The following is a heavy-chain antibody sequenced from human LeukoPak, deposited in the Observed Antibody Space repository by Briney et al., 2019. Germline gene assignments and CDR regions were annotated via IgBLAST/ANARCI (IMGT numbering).Heavy chain of an antibody. CDR1: GFTFSSYA. CDR2: ISYDGSNK. CDR3: ARDPRIKARLPTDY. Sequence: PGRSLRLSCAASGFTFSSYAMHWVRQAPGKGLEWVAVISYDGSNKYYADSVKGRFTISRDNSKNTLYLQMNSLRAEDTAVYYCARDPRIKARLPTDYWGQGTLVTVSS. J-gene: IGHJ4*02. D-gene: IGHD3-10*01. V-gene: IGHV3-30-3*01.